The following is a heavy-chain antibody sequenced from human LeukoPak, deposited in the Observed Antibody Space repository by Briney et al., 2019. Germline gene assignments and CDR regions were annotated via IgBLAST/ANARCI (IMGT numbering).Heavy chain of an antibody. CDR2: INHSGST. CDR1: GGSISSGDYY. CDR3: ARGIVATIRLNY. Sequence: PSETLSLTCTVSGGSISSGDYYWSWIRQPPGKGLEWIGEINHSGSTNYNPSLKSRVTISVDTSKNQFSLKLSSVTAADTAVYYCARGIVATIRLNYWGQGTLVTVSS. V-gene: IGHV4-39*07. J-gene: IGHJ4*02. D-gene: IGHD5-12*01.